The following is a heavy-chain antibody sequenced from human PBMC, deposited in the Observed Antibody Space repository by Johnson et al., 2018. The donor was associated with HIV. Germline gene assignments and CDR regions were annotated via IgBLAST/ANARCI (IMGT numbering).Heavy chain of an antibody. CDR2: ISGNGGTT. CDR1: GFTFSSYA. D-gene: IGHD5-18*01. CDR3: ARDETAMAVGAFDI. J-gene: IGHJ3*02. Sequence: VQLLESGGGLVQPGGSLRLSCAASGFTFSSYAMSWVRQAPGKGLEWVSVISGNGGTTYYADSVKGRFTISRDNSKNTLYLQMNSLRAEDTAVYYCARDETAMAVGAFDIWGQGTMVTVSS. V-gene: IGHV3-23*01.